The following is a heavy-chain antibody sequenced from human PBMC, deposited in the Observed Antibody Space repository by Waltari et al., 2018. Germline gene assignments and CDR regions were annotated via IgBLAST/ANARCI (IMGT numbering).Heavy chain of an antibody. V-gene: IGHV3-23*01. J-gene: IGHJ3*02. CDR2: IGGSGGRT. D-gene: IGHD5-12*01. CDR1: GFTFSSYA. CDR3: AKGRGYVHDAFDI. Sequence: EVQLLESGGGLVQPGGSLRLSCAASGFTFSSYAMSWVRQAPGKGVEWVSAIGGSGGRTYYADSVKCRFTISRDNSKNTLYLQMNRLRAEDTAVYYCAKGRGYVHDAFDIWGQGTMVTVSS.